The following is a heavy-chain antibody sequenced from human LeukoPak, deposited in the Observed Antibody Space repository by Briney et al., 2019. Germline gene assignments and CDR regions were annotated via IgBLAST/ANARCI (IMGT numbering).Heavy chain of an antibody. Sequence: SQTLSLTCAISGDSVSSSNAAWTWIRQSPSRGLEWLGRTYYRSKWYYEYAASLRGRLTVAPDTSKNQFSLELNSVTPEDTAVYYCVGGNPEFDSWGQGTLVTVSS. CDR1: GDSVSSSNAA. V-gene: IGHV6-1*01. J-gene: IGHJ4*02. CDR3: VGGNPEFDS. D-gene: IGHD1-26*01. CDR2: TYYRSKWYY.